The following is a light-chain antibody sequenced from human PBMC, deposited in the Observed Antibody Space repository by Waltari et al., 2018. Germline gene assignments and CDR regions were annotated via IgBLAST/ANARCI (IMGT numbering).Light chain of an antibody. CDR1: QSVSSNY. CDR2: GAS. Sequence: EIVLTQSPGTLSLSPGESATLSCSASQSVSSNYLGWYQQKPGQAPRLLNYGASNRATGVPDRFSGSGSGTAFTLTISRLEPEDFAVYYCQQYGSSPPKYTFGQGTKLEI. CDR3: QQYGSSPPKYT. J-gene: IGKJ2*01. V-gene: IGKV3-20*01.